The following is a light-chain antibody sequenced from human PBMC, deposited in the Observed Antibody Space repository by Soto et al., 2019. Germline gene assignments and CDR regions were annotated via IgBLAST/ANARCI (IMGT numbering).Light chain of an antibody. CDR2: DAS. J-gene: IGKJ3*01. CDR1: QSLTGNF. V-gene: IGKV3-20*01. CDR3: QQYDSSPRT. Sequence: EIVLTQSPGTLSLSPGESATLSCRASQSLTGNFLAWYQQKPGQAPRLLIYDASTRATGIPDRFSGSGSGTDFTLTISRLEPEDFALYYCQQYDSSPRTFGPGTKVDIK.